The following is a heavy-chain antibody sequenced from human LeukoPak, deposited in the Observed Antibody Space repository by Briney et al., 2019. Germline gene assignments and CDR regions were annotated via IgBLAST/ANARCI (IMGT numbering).Heavy chain of an antibody. CDR3: AKEYCSGTTCYGCFDY. J-gene: IGHJ4*02. Sequence: PGGSLRLSCAASGFTFSTYALSWVRQAPGKGLEWVSAISGGITYYADSVKGRFTISRGNSKNTLYLQMNSLRAEDTAVYYCAKEYCSGTTCYGCFDYWGQGTLVTVSS. D-gene: IGHD2-2*01. CDR1: GFTFSTYA. CDR2: ISGGIT. V-gene: IGHV3-23*01.